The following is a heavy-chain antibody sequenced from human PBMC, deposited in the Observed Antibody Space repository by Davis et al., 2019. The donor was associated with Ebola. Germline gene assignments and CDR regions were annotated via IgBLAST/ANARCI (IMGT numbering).Heavy chain of an antibody. Sequence: MPGGSLRLSCAVYGGSFSGYYWSWIRQPPGKGLEWIGEINHSGSTNYNPSLKSRVTISVDTSKNQFSLKLSSVTAADTAVYYCATAAARMYYYYGMDVWGKGTTVTVSS. J-gene: IGHJ6*04. CDR2: INHSGST. CDR3: ATAAARMYYYYGMDV. D-gene: IGHD6-13*01. V-gene: IGHV4-34*01. CDR1: GGSFSGYY.